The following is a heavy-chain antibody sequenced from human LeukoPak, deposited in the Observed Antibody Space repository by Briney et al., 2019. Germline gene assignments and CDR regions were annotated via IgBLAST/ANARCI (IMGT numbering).Heavy chain of an antibody. J-gene: IGHJ6*04. D-gene: IGHD6-25*01. Sequence: GGSLRLSCAASGFIFSSYSMNWVRQAPGEGLEWVSYISSLSGTIYYADSVKGRFTISRDNAKNSLFLQMNSLRGEDTAVYYCARDGTPSYTSGWVYMDAWGKGTTVTISS. CDR2: ISSLSGTI. V-gene: IGHV3-48*01. CDR1: GFIFSSYS. CDR3: ARDGTPSYTSGWVYMDA.